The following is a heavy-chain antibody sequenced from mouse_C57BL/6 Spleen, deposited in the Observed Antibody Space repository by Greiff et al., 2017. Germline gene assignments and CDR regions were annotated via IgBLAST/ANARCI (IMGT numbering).Heavy chain of an antibody. CDR2: IDPSDSYT. J-gene: IGHJ2*01. CDR3: ARSGDYGSSYAVDY. CDR1: GYTFTSYW. V-gene: IGHV1-50*01. D-gene: IGHD1-1*01. Sequence: VQLQQSGAELVKPGASVKLSCKASGYTFTSYWMQWVKQRPGQGLEWIGEIDPSDSYTNYNQKFKGKATLTVDTSSSTAYMQLSSLTSEDSAVYYCARSGDYGSSYAVDYWGQGTTLTVSS.